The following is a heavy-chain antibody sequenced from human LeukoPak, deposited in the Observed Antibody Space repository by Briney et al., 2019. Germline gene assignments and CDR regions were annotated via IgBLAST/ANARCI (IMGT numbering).Heavy chain of an antibody. CDR2: IKQDGSEK. J-gene: IGHJ6*03. CDR1: GFTFSSYS. V-gene: IGHV3-7*01. Sequence: PGGSLRLSCAASGFTFSSYSMNWVRQAPGKGLEWVANIKQDGSEKYYVDSVKGRFTISRDNAKNSLYLQMNSLRAEDTAVYYCARDNCSSTSCYRRSMDVWGKGTTVTISS. D-gene: IGHD2-2*01. CDR3: ARDNCSSTSCYRRSMDV.